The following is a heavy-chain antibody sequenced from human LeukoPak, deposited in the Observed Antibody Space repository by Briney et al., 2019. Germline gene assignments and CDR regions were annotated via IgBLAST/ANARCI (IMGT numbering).Heavy chain of an antibody. J-gene: IGHJ6*03. V-gene: IGHV3-30*18. D-gene: IGHD6-19*01. CDR1: GFTFSSYG. CDR2: ISYDGSNK. Sequence: GGSLRLSCAASGFTFSSYGMHWVRQAPGKGLEWVAVISYDGSNKYYADSVKGRFTISRDNSKNTLYLQMNSLRAEDTAVYYCAKSGGEDSGWYTYYYYYYYMDVWGKGTTVTVSS. CDR3: AKSGGEDSGWYTYYYYYYYMDV.